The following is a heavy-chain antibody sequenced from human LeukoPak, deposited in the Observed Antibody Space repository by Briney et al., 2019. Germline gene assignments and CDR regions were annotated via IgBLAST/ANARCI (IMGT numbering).Heavy chain of an antibody. CDR1: GGSISSYY. Sequence: SETLSLTCTVSGGSISSYYWSWIRQPPGKGLEWIGYIYYSGSTNYNPSLKSRVTISVDTSKNQFSLKLSSVTAADTAVYYCARVDGDYYFDYWGQGTLVTVSS. CDR2: IYYSGST. V-gene: IGHV4-59*12. CDR3: ARVDGDYYFDY. D-gene: IGHD4-17*01. J-gene: IGHJ4*02.